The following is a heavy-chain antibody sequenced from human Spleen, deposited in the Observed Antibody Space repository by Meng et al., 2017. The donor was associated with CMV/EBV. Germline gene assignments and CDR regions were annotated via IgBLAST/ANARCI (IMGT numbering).Heavy chain of an antibody. D-gene: IGHD1-26*01. J-gene: IGHJ4*02. CDR2: INPNSGGT. Sequence: ASVKVSCKASGYTFTGYYMHWVRQAPGQGLEWMGCINPNSGGTNYAQNFQGRVTMTRDTSISTAYMELSRLRSDDTAVYYCARGSGSYYMAPTVWGQGTLVTVSS. CDR3: ARGSGSYYMAPTV. CDR1: GYTFTGYY. V-gene: IGHV1-2*02.